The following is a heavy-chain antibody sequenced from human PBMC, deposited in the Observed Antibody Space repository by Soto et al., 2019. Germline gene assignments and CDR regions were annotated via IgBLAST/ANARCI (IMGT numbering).Heavy chain of an antibody. Sequence: QAQLEQSGGEVKKPGSSVKVSCKASRVAFSKFIVTWVRQAPGLGLEWVGGIIHSFGTANYAQKFQGRVTITADESTSTSYMEVNNLRSEDTAVYYCAKVRYSSPMGYYYGMDVWGQGTTVTVSS. CDR3: AKVRYSSPMGYYYGMDV. CDR1: RVAFSKFI. V-gene: IGHV1-69*01. D-gene: IGHD6-19*01. CDR2: IIHSFGTA. J-gene: IGHJ6*02.